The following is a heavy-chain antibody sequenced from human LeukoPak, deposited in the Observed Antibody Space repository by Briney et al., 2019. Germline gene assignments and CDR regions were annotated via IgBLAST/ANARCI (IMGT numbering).Heavy chain of an antibody. V-gene: IGHV3-23*01. D-gene: IGHD4-17*01. Sequence: GGSLRLSCAVSGVTFNTYAMSWFRQAPGRGLNWVSGISGGGNTTYYTDSVKGRFAIYRDNSRNTLYLQMNSLRAEDTAVYFCAKGWATVPNDYWGQGTLVTVSS. J-gene: IGHJ4*02. CDR3: AKGWATVPNDY. CDR1: GVTFNTYA. CDR2: ISGGGNTT.